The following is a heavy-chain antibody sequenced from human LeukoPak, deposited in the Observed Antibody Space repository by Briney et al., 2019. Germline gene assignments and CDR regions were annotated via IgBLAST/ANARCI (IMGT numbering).Heavy chain of an antibody. CDR3: ARDWPAVIADY. V-gene: IGHV1-18*01. CDR1: RYTFTIHG. J-gene: IGHJ4*02. Sequence: ASVKVSCKASRYTFTIHGISWLRQAPGQGLEWMAWISVGNGDTNYAQKFQGRVTLTTDTSTSTAYMELRSLRSDDTAIYYCARDWPAVIADYWGQGTLVTVSS. CDR2: ISVGNGDT. D-gene: IGHD2-21*01.